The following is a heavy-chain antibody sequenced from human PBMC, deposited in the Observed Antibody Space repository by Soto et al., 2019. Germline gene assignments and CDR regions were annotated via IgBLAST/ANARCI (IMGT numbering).Heavy chain of an antibody. CDR3: ARDYYKYYDSSGYYRSPAY. CDR2: ISYDGRDK. J-gene: IGHJ4*02. V-gene: IGHV3-30*04. Sequence: PGGSLRLSCAVSGFTFSSYAMHWVRQAPGKGLEWVALISYDGRDKDYADSVKGRFTISRDNSRNTLFLQMNSLRAEGTAVYYCARDYYKYYDSSGYYRSPAYWGQGTLVTVSS. CDR1: GFTFSSYA. D-gene: IGHD3-22*01.